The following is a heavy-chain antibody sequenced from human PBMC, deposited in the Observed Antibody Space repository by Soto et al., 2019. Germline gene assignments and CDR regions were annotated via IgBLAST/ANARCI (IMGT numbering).Heavy chain of an antibody. Sequence: SETLSLTCTVSGGSISSSSYYWGWIRQPPGKGLEWIGSIYYSGSTYYNPSLQSRVTISVDTSRNQFSLKLSPVTAADTAVYYCARQPDSRDWFDPWGQGTLVTVSS. CDR3: ARQPDSRDWFDP. V-gene: IGHV4-39*01. D-gene: IGHD5-18*01. CDR1: GGSISSSSYY. CDR2: IYYSGST. J-gene: IGHJ5*02.